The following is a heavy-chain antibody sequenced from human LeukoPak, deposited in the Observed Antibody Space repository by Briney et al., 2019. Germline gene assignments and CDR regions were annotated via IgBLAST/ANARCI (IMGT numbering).Heavy chain of an antibody. V-gene: IGHV1-69*05. Sequence: ASVKVSCKASGGTFSSYAISWVRQAPGQGLEWMGGIIPIFGTANYAQKFQGRVTITTDESTSTAYMELSSLRSEDTAVYYCARGSGIAAAGTNYMDVRGKGTTVTVSS. CDR2: IIPIFGTA. CDR3: ARGSGIAAAGTNYMDV. CDR1: GGTFSSYA. J-gene: IGHJ6*03. D-gene: IGHD6-13*01.